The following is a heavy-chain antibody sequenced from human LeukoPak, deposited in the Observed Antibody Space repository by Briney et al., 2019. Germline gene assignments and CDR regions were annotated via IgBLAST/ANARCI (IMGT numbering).Heavy chain of an antibody. CDR2: IYISGST. D-gene: IGHD3-3*01. CDR3: ARDQSDRVYDFWSGYPGLDP. Sequence: PSETLSLTCTVSGGSISSGSYYWSWIRQPAGKGLEGIGRIYISGSTNYNPSLKSRVTISVDTSKNQFSLKLSSVTAADTAVYYCARDQSDRVYDFWSGYPGLDPWGQGTLVTVSS. CDR1: GGSISSGSYY. V-gene: IGHV4-61*02. J-gene: IGHJ5*02.